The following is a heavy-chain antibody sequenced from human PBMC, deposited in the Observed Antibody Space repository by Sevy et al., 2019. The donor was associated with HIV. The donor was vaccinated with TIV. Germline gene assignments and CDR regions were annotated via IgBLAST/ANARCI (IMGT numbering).Heavy chain of an antibody. CDR2: ISAYNGNT. V-gene: IGHV1-18*01. D-gene: IGHD2-2*02. Sequence: ASVKVSCKASGYTFTSYGISWVRQAPGQGLEWMGWISAYNGNTNYAQKLQGRVTMTTDTSTSTAYMELRSLRSDDTAVYYCARVVVVPAAILIGYYYYYMDVWGKGTTVTVSS. CDR3: ARVVVVPAAILIGYYYYYMDV. J-gene: IGHJ6*03. CDR1: GYTFTSYG.